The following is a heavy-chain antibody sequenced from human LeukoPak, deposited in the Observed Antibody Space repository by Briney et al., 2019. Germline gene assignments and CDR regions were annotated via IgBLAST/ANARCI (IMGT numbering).Heavy chain of an antibody. CDR3: ARTDRYYYYGMDV. D-gene: IGHD1-14*01. CDR1: GYTFTSYG. J-gene: IGHJ6*02. Sequence: SVKVSCKASGYTFTSYGISWVRQAPGQGLEWRGWISAYNGNTNYAQKLQGRVTITSDTSISTAYMELSRLRSDDTAVYYCARTDRYYYYGMDVWGQGTTVTVSS. V-gene: IGHV1-18*01. CDR2: ISAYNGNT.